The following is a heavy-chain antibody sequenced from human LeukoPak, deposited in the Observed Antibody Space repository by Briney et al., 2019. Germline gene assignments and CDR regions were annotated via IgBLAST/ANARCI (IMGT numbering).Heavy chain of an antibody. D-gene: IGHD6-13*01. CDR3: ARHPSGYSSSFFDY. CDR1: GYIFTSYW. CDR2: IHPGDSET. V-gene: IGHV5-51*01. J-gene: IGHJ4*02. Sequence: GESLKISCKGSGYIFTSYWIAWVRQMPGKGLEWMGLIHPGDSETKYSPSFQGQVTISVDKSINTAHLQWSGLKASDTAMYYCARHPSGYSSSFFDYWGQGALVTVSS.